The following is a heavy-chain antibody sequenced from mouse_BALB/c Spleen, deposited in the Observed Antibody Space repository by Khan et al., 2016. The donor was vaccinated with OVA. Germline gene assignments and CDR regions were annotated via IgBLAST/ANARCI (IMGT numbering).Heavy chain of an antibody. D-gene: IGHD2-14*01. CDR3: RRRTREYGLDY. CDR1: GYTFTSHT. CDR2: INPRSGFP. J-gene: IGHJ4*01. V-gene: IGHV1-4*01. Sequence: VELVESGAELARPGPSVKMSCKASGYTFTSHTMHWVKQRPGQGLEWIGYINPRSGFPQYNQKLNDKATLTADISSSTAYMQLSSLAFEGTAVYYCRRRTREYGLDYWGQGSSVTDSS.